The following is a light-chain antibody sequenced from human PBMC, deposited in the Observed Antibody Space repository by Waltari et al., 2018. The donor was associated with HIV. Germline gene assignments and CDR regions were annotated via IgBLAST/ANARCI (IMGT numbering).Light chain of an antibody. V-gene: IGLV3-25*03. CDR3: QSADSSGYV. Sequence: SYELTQPPSVSVSPGQTARITCSGDALPKQYAYWYQQKPGQAPVLLINTDNERPSGIPERFSGSSSGTTVTLTISGVQAEDEADYYCQSADSSGYVFGTGTKVTVL. J-gene: IGLJ1*01. CDR2: TDN. CDR1: ALPKQY.